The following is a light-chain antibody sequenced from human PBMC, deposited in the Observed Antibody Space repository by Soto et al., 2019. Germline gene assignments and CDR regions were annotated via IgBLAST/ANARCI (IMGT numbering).Light chain of an antibody. J-gene: IGKJ4*01. V-gene: IGKV3D-15*01. Sequence: ETVMTQSPVTLSVSPGDRATLSCSAIHSVSYNLAWYQQKPGQAPRLLIYDASTRATGIPARFSGSAPGTEFTLTIISLLSEDFAVYYCQQYNNWPLTFGGGTKVDIK. CDR1: HSVSYN. CDR3: QQYNNWPLT. CDR2: DAS.